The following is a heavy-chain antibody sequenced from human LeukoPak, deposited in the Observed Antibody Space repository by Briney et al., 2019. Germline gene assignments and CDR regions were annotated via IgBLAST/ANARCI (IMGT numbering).Heavy chain of an antibody. Sequence: GGSLRLSCAASGFDFSGYSMHWIRQAPGRGLEYVSSITANGDSTHYANSVKGRFTISRDNSKKTVYLQMGSLRADDMAVYYCAREKYAPGKLPVDCWGQGTLVTVSS. CDR1: GFDFSGYS. D-gene: IGHD3-10*01. J-gene: IGHJ4*02. V-gene: IGHV3-64*01. CDR3: AREKYAPGKLPVDC. CDR2: ITANGDST.